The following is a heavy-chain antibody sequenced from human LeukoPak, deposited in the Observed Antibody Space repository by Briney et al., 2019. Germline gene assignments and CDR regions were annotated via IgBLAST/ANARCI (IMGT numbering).Heavy chain of an antibody. D-gene: IGHD3-22*01. CDR2: IRGSGGST. Sequence: GGSQRLFCAASGLTFSSYATTWARQAAGGGLEWVSYIRGSGGSTYYAVPVKGRLTLSRNNTKKTVFLQMNSLRAEDTAVYYCAKTTYYDSSGYYCGQGTLVTVSS. J-gene: IGHJ4*02. V-gene: IGHV3-23*01. CDR1: GLTFSSYA. CDR3: AKTTYYDSSGYY.